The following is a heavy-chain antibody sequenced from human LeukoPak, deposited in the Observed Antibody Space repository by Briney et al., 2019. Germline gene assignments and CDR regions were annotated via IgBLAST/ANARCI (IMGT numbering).Heavy chain of an antibody. V-gene: IGHV3-20*04. CDR3: ARGSGSSWYFYFDY. CDR2: IKWDGDRT. D-gene: IGHD6-13*01. CDR1: GFPFDNHG. Sequence: GGSLRLSCAASGFPFDNHGMSWVRQAPGKGLEWVSGIKWDGDRTGYADSVKGRFTITRNNTKNPVYLQMNSLRAEDTALYYCARGSGSSWYFYFDYWGQGTLVTVSS. J-gene: IGHJ4*02.